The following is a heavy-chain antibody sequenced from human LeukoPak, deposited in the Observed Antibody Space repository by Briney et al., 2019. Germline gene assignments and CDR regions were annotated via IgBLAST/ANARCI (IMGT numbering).Heavy chain of an antibody. CDR2: INWNGGST. D-gene: IGHD6-19*01. CDR3: ARTPGGAVAGSLGY. J-gene: IGHJ4*02. CDR1: GFTFSSYW. V-gene: IGHV3-20*04. Sequence: GGSLRLSCAASGFTFSSYWMSWVRQAPGKGLEWVSGINWNGGSTGYADSVKGRFTISRDNAKNSLYLQMNSLRAEDTALYYCARTPGGAVAGSLGYWGQGTLVTVSS.